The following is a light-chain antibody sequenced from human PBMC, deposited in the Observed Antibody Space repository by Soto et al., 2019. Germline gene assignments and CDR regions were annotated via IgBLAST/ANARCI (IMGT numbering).Light chain of an antibody. V-gene: IGKV1-39*01. J-gene: IGKJ5*01. CDR1: ESIARH. Sequence: DIQMTQSPSSLSASVGDRVTITCRASESIARHLNWYQQKPGKAPKLHIYAASSLQNGVPSRFRGGGSGTDFTLTISNLQPEDFATYYCQQSYSSLSITFGQGTRLQIK. CDR3: QQSYSSLSIT. CDR2: AAS.